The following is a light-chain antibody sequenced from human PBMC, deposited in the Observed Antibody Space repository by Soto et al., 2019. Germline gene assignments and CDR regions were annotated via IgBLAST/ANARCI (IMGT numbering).Light chain of an antibody. V-gene: IGKV3-20*01. CDR2: GAS. Sequence: EIVLTQSPGTLPLSPGERATLSCRASQSVSNNYLAWYQQKPGQAPRLLIYGASSRATGIPDRFSGSGSGTDFTLTITRLEPEDFALYYCQQYGHSPRTFGQGTTV. J-gene: IGKJ1*01. CDR1: QSVSNNY. CDR3: QQYGHSPRT.